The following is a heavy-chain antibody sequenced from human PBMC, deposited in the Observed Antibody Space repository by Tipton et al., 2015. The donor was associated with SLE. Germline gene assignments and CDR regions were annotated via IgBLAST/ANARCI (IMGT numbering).Heavy chain of an antibody. V-gene: IGHV4-61*02. CDR3: ARDEAHSV. J-gene: IGHJ3*01. Sequence: LRLSCTVSGGSINSGSYYWNWIRQLAGKGLEWIGRIYPSGSTNYKSSLTNYNPSLKSRVTISVDTSKNQFSLKLSSVTAADTAVYYCARDEAHSVWGQGTMVTVSS. CDR1: GGSINSGSYY. CDR2: IYPSG.